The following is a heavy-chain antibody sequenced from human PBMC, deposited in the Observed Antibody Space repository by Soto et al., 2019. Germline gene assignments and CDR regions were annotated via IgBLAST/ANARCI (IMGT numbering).Heavy chain of an antibody. CDR2: ISSHGRDI. V-gene: IGHV3-21*04. CDR1: GFTFTSDS. J-gene: IGHJ4*02. CDR3: ARVSATGWHVNGRDYFDH. D-gene: IGHD6-19*01. Sequence: PGGSLRLSCEASGFTFTSDSMTWVRQAPGKGLEWVSSISSHGRDIFYADSVKGRFTIFRDNAKNSLFLHMSDLRAADTAAYYCARVSATGWHVNGRDYFDHWGLGTLVTVSS.